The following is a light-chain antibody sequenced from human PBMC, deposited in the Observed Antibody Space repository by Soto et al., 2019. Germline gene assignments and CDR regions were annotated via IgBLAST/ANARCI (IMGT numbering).Light chain of an antibody. J-gene: IGLJ1*01. CDR2: EVN. V-gene: IGLV2-18*01. CDR3: SLYAVTFYV. CDR1: NSDFNNYNP. Sequence: QSVLTQPPSVSGSPVQSVTISCTGINSDFNNYNPVSWYQRPPGTGPKLIIFEVNNRPSGVPDRFSGSKSGNTASLTISGVQAEDEGEYFCSLYAVTFYVFGTGTQGTV.